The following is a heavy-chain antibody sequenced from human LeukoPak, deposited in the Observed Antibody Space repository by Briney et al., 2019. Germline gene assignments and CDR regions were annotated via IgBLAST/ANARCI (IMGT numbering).Heavy chain of an antibody. CDR1: GDSTSSDRYY. V-gene: IGHV4-39*07. CDR2: INHSGST. Sequence: SETLSLTCTVSGDSTSSDRYYWSWIRQPPGKGLEWIGEINHSGSTNYNPSLKSRVTISVDTSKNQFSLKLSSVTAADTAVYYCARGLSAIVYWGQGTLVTVSS. CDR3: ARGLSAIVY. D-gene: IGHD2-15*01. J-gene: IGHJ4*02.